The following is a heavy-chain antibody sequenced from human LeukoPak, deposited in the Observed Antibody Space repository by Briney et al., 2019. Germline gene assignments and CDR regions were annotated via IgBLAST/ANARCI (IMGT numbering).Heavy chain of an antibody. CDR1: GYTFTGYY. V-gene: IGHV1-2*06. CDR2: INPNSGGT. D-gene: IGHD2-8*01. Sequence: ASVKVSCKASGYTFTGYYMHWVRQAPGQGLEWMGRINPNSGGTNYAQKFQGRVTMTRDTSISTAYMELSSLRSEDTAVYYCARGPRYCTNGVCYTATLYWGQGTLVTVSS. J-gene: IGHJ4*02. CDR3: ARGPRYCTNGVCYTATLY.